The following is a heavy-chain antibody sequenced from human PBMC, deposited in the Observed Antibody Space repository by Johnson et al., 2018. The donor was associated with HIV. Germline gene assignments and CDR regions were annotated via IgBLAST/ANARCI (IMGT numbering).Heavy chain of an antibody. CDR3: VKEHGWGSFDF. D-gene: IGHD3-16*01. Sequence: QMLLVESGGGVVRPGGSLRLSCAASGFTFDDYGMSWVRQAPGKGLEWVTFIRYDGNNKYYVDSVKGRFTVSRENANNTVYLQMNSLRAEDTATYYCVKEHGWGSFDFWGQGTMVTVSS. CDR2: IRYDGNNK. J-gene: IGHJ3*01. CDR1: GFTFDDYG. V-gene: IGHV3-30*02.